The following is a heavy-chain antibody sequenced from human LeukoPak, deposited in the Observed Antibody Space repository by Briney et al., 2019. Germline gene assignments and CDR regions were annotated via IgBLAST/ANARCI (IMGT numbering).Heavy chain of an antibody. CDR3: ARATYKVTFDY. D-gene: IGHD2-21*02. V-gene: IGHV1-2*04. CDR1: GYTFTSYY. J-gene: IGHJ4*02. Sequence: ASVKVSCKASGYTFTSYYMHWVRQAPGQGLEWMGWINPNSGGTNYAQKFQGWVTMTRDTSISTAYMELSRLRSDDTAVYYCARATYKVTFDYWGQGTLVTVSS. CDR2: INPNSGGT.